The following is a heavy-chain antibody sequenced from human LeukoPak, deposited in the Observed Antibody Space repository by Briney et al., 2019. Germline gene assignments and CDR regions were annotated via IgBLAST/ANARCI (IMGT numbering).Heavy chain of an antibody. V-gene: IGHV4-31*03. Sequence: SETLSLTCTVSGGSISIGGYYWSWIRQHPGKGLEWIGYIYYSGSTYYNPSLKSRVTISVDTSKNQFSLKLSSVTAADTAVYYCARGRYYYDSSGYSNSYSYYFDYWGQGTLVTVSS. CDR2: IYYSGST. D-gene: IGHD3-22*01. J-gene: IGHJ4*02. CDR3: ARGRYYYDSSGYSNSYSYYFDY. CDR1: GGSISIGGYY.